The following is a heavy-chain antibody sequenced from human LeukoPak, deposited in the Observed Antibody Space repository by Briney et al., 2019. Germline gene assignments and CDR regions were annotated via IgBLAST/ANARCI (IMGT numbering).Heavy chain of an antibody. D-gene: IGHD3-10*01. V-gene: IGHV3-9*01. CDR1: GFTFDDYA. CDR2: ISWNSGSI. J-gene: IGHJ4*02. Sequence: GGSLRLSCAASGFTFDDYAMHWVRQAPGKGLEWVSGISWNSGSIGYADSVKGRFTISRDNAKNSLYLQMNSLRAEDTAVYYCARDWFGELLSSNYFDYWGQGTLVTVSS. CDR3: ARDWFGELLSSNYFDY.